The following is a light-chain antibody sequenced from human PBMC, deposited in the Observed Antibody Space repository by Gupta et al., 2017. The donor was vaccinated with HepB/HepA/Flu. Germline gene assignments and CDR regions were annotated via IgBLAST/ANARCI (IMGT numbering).Light chain of an antibody. CDR1: QDISNF. Sequence: DSQLTQSPSSPPASVGDRVTIACRAGQDISNFLNWYQQKPGKAPQLLIYAASTLESGVPSRFSGSGSGTEFTLTINSLQPEDVATYYCQQMNTYPKTFGQGTKVEIK. CDR3: QQMNTYPKT. V-gene: IGKV1-9*01. J-gene: IGKJ1*01. CDR2: AAS.